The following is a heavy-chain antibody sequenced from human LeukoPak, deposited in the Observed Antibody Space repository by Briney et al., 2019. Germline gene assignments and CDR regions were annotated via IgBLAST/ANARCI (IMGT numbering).Heavy chain of an antibody. J-gene: IGHJ4*02. CDR1: GFTFSSYW. Sequence: GGSLRLSCAASGFTFSSYWMSWVRQAPGKGLEWVANIKQDGSEKYYVDSVRGRFTISRDNAKNSLYLQMNSLRAEDTAVYYCARDSWELQLAFDYWGQGTLATVSS. V-gene: IGHV3-7*03. CDR2: IKQDGSEK. CDR3: ARDSWELQLAFDY. D-gene: IGHD1-26*01.